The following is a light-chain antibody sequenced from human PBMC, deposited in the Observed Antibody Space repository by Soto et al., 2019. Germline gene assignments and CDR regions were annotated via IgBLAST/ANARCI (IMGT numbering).Light chain of an antibody. V-gene: IGLV2-14*01. CDR1: SSDVGAYNY. J-gene: IGLJ1*01. Sequence: QSALAQPASVSGSPGQSITISCTGTSSDVGAYNYVSWYQQHPGKAPKLMIYEVRGRPSGVSNRFSGSKSGNTASLTISVLQAEDEGDYFCSSYGSTSARYVFGTGTKLTVL. CDR2: EVR. CDR3: SSYGSTSARYV.